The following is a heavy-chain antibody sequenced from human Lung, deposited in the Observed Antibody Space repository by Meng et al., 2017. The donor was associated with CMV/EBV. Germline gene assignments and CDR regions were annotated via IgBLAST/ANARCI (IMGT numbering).Heavy chain of an antibody. CDR3: ARIGYSSSSLDY. CDR2: IKQDGSQI. Sequence: GGSLRLSCAASGFTFSNYWMTWVRQAPGKGLEWVANIKQDGSQIYYVDSLKGRFTISRDNTKSSVYLQMNSLRAEDTAVYYCARIGYSSSSLDYWGQGTLVTVSS. D-gene: IGHD6-6*01. J-gene: IGHJ4*02. V-gene: IGHV3-7*01. CDR1: GFTFSNYW.